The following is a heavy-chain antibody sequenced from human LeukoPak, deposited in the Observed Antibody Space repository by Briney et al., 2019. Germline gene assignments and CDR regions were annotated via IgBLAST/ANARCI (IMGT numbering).Heavy chain of an antibody. J-gene: IGHJ5*02. CDR2: ISAYNGNT. V-gene: IGHV1-18*01. CDR1: GYTFTSYG. Sequence: ASVKVSCKASGYTFTSYGISWVRQAPGQGLEWMGWISAYNGNTNYAQKFQGRVTMPTDTSTSTAYMELRSLRSDDTAVYYCARGGTGPPRGSWFDPWGQGTLVTVSS. D-gene: IGHD2-8*02. CDR3: ARGGTGPPRGSWFDP.